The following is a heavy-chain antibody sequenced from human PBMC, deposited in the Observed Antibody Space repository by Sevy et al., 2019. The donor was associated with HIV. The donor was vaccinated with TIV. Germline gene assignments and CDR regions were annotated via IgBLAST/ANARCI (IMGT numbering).Heavy chain of an antibody. CDR2: IYGSGLAP. CDR1: GFTFVTYA. J-gene: IGHJ3*01. V-gene: IGHV3-23*01. Sequence: GGSLRLSCKPSGFTFVTYAMNWVRQFPGKGLEWVSTIYGSGLAPYYADSVKGRFTISGDNSKNTLYLQMNSLRTEDTALYYCAGARYDSSGSFDAFDVWGQGTMVTVSS. CDR3: AGARYDSSGSFDAFDV. D-gene: IGHD3-22*01.